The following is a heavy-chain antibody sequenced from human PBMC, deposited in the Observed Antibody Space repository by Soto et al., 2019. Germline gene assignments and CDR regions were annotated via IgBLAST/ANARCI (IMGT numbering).Heavy chain of an antibody. V-gene: IGHV3-73*01. Sequence: PWGALILSCASYVFIFSVSAIHWVRQAPGKGLDWVGRIRSRANNYATSSGASVRGRFTFFRDDSKNMAYLQMNTLKTEDTAIYYCARGQQAAIGDYYYHGLDVWAQGTSVTVS. CDR3: ARGQQAAIGDYYYHGLDV. CDR1: VFIFSVSA. D-gene: IGHD3-10*01. CDR2: IRSRANNYAT. J-gene: IGHJ6*02.